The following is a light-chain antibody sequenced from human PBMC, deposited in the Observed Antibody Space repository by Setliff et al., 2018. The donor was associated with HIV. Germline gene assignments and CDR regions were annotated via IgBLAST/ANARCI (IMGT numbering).Light chain of an antibody. CDR3: SSYATTNTLP. J-gene: IGLJ1*01. CDR2: EVR. V-gene: IGLV2-14*01. Sequence: QSAPAQPASVSGSPGQSITISCTGTSSDVGGYSHVSWYQQHPGKAPKLIIYEVRNRPSGVSNRFSGSKSGNTASLTISGLQAEDEADYYCSSYATTNTLPFGTGTKVTVL. CDR1: SSDVGGYSH.